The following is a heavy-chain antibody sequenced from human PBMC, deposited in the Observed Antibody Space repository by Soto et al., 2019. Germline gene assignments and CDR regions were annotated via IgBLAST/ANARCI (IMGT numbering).Heavy chain of an antibody. D-gene: IGHD4-17*01. Sequence: QTLSLTCAISGDSVSSNSAAWNWIRQSPSRGLEWLGRTYYRSKWYNDYAVSVKSRITINPDTSKNQFSLQLNSVTPEDTAVYYCARGGHDYGGKPNTGDYSYGMDVWGQGTTVTVSS. CDR3: ARGGHDYGGKPNTGDYSYGMDV. CDR2: TYYRSKWYN. V-gene: IGHV6-1*01. CDR1: GDSVSSNSAA. J-gene: IGHJ6*02.